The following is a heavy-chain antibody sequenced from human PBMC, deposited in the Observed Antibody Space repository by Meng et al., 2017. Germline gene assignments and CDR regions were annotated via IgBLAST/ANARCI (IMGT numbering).Heavy chain of an antibody. CDR3: ARFLLGRRRVVDYFDY. CDR1: GFTFSSYE. D-gene: IGHD2-15*01. J-gene: IGHJ4*02. CDR2: ISSSGSTI. Sequence: GESLKISCAASGFTFSSYEMNWVRQAPGKGLEWVSYISSSGSTIYYADSVKGRFTISRDNAKNSLYLQMNSLRAEDTAVYYCARFLLGRRRVVDYFDYWVQGTLVTVSS. V-gene: IGHV3-48*03.